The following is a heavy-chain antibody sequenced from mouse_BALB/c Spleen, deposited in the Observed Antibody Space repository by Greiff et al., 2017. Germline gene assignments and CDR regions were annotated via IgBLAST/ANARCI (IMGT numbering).Heavy chain of an antibody. CDR3: AREVDWYFDV. J-gene: IGHJ1*01. Sequence: DVQLVESGGGLVQPGGSRKLSCAASGFTFSDYGMAWVRQAPGKGPEWVAFISNLAYSIYYADTVTGRFTISRENAKNTLYLEMSSLRSEDTAMYYCAREVDWYFDVWGAGTTVTVSS. CDR2: ISNLAYSI. D-gene: IGHD1-1*02. V-gene: IGHV5-15*02. CDR1: GFTFSDYG.